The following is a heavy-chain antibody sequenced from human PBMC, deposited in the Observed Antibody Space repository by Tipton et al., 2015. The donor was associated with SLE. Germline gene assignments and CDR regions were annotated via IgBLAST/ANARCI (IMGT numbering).Heavy chain of an antibody. CDR1: GASVSSGDNY. V-gene: IGHV4-61*02. CDR2: IYTTGTT. J-gene: IGHJ4*02. Sequence: TLSLTCTVSGASVSSGDNYWSWIRQSAGKGLEWIGRIYTTGTTNYNPSLKSRVTISLDTSKRQFSLRLSSVTAADSAVYYCAGVHEPFSSWGQGTLVTVSS. D-gene: IGHD6-19*01. CDR3: AGVHEPFSS.